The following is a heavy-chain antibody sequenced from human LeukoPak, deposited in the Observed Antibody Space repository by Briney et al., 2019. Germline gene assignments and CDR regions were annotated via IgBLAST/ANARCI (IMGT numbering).Heavy chain of an antibody. J-gene: IGHJ4*02. CDR2: ISGSGGST. V-gene: IGHV3-23*01. CDR3: AKVPTSSGDYADYFDY. D-gene: IGHD4-17*01. CDR1: GFTFSSYA. Sequence: PGGSLRLSCAASGFTFSSYAMRWVRQAPGKGLEWVSAISGSGGSTYYADSVKGRFTISRDNSKNTLYLQMNSLRAEDTAVYSCAKVPTSSGDYADYFDYWGQGTLVTVSS.